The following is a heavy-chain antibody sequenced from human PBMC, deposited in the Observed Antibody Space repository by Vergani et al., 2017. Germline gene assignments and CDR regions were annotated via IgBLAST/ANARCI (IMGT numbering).Heavy chain of an antibody. J-gene: IGHJ4*02. Sequence: QVQLQQWGAGLLKPSETLSLTCAVYGGSFSGYYWSWIRQPPGKGLEWIGEINHSGSTNYNPSLKSRVTISVDTSKNQFSLKLSSVTAADTAVYYCARGRSGLYGFDYWGQGTLVTVSS. D-gene: IGHD6-19*01. CDR1: GGSFSGYY. CDR2: INHSGST. CDR3: ARGRSGLYGFDY. V-gene: IGHV4-34*01.